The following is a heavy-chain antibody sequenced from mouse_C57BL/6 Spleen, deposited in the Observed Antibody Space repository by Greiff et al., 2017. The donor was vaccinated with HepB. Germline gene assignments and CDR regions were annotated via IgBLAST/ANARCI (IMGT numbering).Heavy chain of an antibody. CDR2: ISYDGSN. D-gene: IGHD2-5*01. J-gene: IGHJ4*01. V-gene: IGHV3-6*01. CDR3: ARGGYSNYLYAMDY. Sequence: VQLKESGPGLVKPSQSLSLTCSVTGYSITSGYYWNWIRQFPGNKLEWMGYISYDGSNNYNPSLKNRISITRDTSKNQFFLKLNSVTTEDTATYYCARGGYSNYLYAMDYWGQGTSVTVSS. CDR1: GYSITSGYY.